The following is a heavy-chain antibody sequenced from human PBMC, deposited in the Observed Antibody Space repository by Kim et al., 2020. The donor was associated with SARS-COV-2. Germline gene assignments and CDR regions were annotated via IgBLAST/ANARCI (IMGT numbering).Heavy chain of an antibody. D-gene: IGHD3-22*01. Sequence: SETLSLTCTVYGGSFSGYYWSWIRQPPGKGLEWIGEINHSGSTNYNPSLKSRVTISVHTSKNQFSLKLSSVTAADTAVYYCARDYYDCSGYRYCVGYYFDYWGQGTLVTVSS. V-gene: IGHV4-34*01. CDR1: GGSFSGYY. J-gene: IGHJ4*02. CDR3: ARDYYDCSGYRYCVGYYFDY. CDR2: INHSGST.